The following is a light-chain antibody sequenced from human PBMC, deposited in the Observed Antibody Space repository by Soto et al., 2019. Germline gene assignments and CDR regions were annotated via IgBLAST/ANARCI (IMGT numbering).Light chain of an antibody. Sequence: EIVLTQSPGTLSLSPGERATLSCRASESVSSHYIGWYQQRPGRAPRLLIYGTASRAPDIPDRFSGDGAGADFTLTITRLEPEDFAVYYCQQYASTRWTFGQGTKVDIK. CDR1: ESVSSHY. V-gene: IGKV3-20*01. CDR3: QQYASTRWT. CDR2: GTA. J-gene: IGKJ1*01.